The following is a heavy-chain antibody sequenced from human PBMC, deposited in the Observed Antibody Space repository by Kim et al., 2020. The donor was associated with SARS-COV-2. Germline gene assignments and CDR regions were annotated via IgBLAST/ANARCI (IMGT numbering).Heavy chain of an antibody. CDR1: GFTFSSYA. CDR2: ISGSGGST. Sequence: GGSLRLSCAASGFTFSSYAMSWVRQAPGKGLEWVSAISGSGGSTYYADSVKGRFTISRDNSKNTLYLQMNSLRAEDTAVYYCAKDPPRGWLVQANYYYYGMDVWGQGTTVTVSS. CDR3: AKDPPRGWLVQANYYYYGMDV. V-gene: IGHV3-23*01. J-gene: IGHJ6*02. D-gene: IGHD6-19*01.